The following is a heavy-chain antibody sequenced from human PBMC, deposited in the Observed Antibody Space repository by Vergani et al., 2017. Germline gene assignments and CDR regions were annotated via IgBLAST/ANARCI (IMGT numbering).Heavy chain of an antibody. V-gene: IGHV5-51*01. D-gene: IGHD1-1*01. CDR2: IYPADSDT. Sequence: EVELVQSGPEMRKPGESLKISCKGSEYSFGNYWIGWVRQMPGKGLEWMGIIYPADSDTRYSPSFQGQVTSSADKSISTAFLPWDSLKASDTALYYCARHTTYTDSWGQGTLVTVSS. CDR3: ARHTTYTDS. CDR1: EYSFGNYW. J-gene: IGHJ4*02.